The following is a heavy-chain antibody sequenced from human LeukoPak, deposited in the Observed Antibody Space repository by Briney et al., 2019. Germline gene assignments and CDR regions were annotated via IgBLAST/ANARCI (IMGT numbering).Heavy chain of an antibody. J-gene: IGHJ4*02. Sequence: ASVKVSCKASGYTCTSYAMHWVRQAPGQRLEWMGWINAGNGNTKYSQKLQGRVTITRDTSASTAYMELSSLRSEDTAVYYCARDGEYSSSWYGLGASTGGDFILDYWGQGTLVTVSS. CDR1: GYTCTSYA. CDR2: INAGNGNT. V-gene: IGHV1-3*01. D-gene: IGHD6-13*01. CDR3: ARDGEYSSSWYGLGASTGGDFILDY.